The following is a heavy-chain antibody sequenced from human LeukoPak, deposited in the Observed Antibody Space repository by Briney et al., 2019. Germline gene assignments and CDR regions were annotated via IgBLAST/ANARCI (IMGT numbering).Heavy chain of an antibody. Sequence: GGSLRLSCAASGFTFSSYAMNWVRQAPGKGLEWVSAISGSGGSSYYADSVKGRLTISRDNSKNTLYLQMNSLRAEDTAVYYCAKDHGYYYESSGYYHFDYWGQGTLVTVSS. CDR2: ISGSGGSS. CDR3: AKDHGYYYESSGYYHFDY. J-gene: IGHJ4*02. V-gene: IGHV3-23*01. D-gene: IGHD3-22*01. CDR1: GFTFSSYA.